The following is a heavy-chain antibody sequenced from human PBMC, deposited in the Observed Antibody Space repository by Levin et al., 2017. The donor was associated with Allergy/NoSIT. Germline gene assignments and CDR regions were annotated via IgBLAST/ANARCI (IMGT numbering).Heavy chain of an antibody. J-gene: IGHJ4*02. CDR3: ARATNHYYGRGFDY. CDR2: IDWDDDK. D-gene: IGHD3-10*01. V-gene: IGHV2-70*11. Sequence: SGPTLVKPTQTLTLTCTFSGFSLTTSGMCVSWIRQPPRNALEWLARIDWDDDKYYSTSLKTRLTISRDTSKNQVVLTMTSMDPVDTATYYCARATNHYYGRGFDYWGQGTPVTVSS. CDR1: GFSLTTSGMC.